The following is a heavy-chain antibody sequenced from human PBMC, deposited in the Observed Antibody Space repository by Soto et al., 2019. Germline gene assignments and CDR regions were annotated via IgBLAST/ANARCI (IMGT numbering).Heavy chain of an antibody. Sequence: QVQLAQSGAEVRKPGSSVNVSCKTSGSTFSGYTVNWVRQAPGQGLEWMGRITPILGVVNYAQKFQGRVTITADRSTTTVYMKMSRRRSEDTAVYFCAMGHYGDYHSYWYFDFWGRGTLVSVTS. CDR1: GSTFSGYT. V-gene: IGHV1-69*02. D-gene: IGHD4-17*01. CDR2: ITPILGVV. CDR3: AMGHYGDYHSYWYFDF. J-gene: IGHJ2*01.